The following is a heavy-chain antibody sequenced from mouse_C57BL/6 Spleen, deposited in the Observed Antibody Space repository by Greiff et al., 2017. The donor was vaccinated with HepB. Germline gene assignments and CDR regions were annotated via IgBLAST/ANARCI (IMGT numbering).Heavy chain of an antibody. CDR3: ATTHY. Sequence: ESGPGLVKPSQSLSLTCSVTGYSITSGYYWNWIRQFPGNKLEWMGYISYDGSNNYNPSLKNRISITRDTSKNQFFLKLNSVTTEDTATYYCATTHYWGQGTTLTVSS. CDR2: ISYDGSN. CDR1: GYSITSGYY. V-gene: IGHV3-6*01. J-gene: IGHJ2*01. D-gene: IGHD1-1*01.